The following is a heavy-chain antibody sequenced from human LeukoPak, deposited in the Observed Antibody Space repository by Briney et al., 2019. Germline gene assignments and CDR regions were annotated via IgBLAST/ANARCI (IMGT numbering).Heavy chain of an antibody. CDR1: GFTFSASA. Sequence: GGSLRLSCAASGFTFSASALHWVRQASGKGLEWVGRIRSEANSYATAYAASVRGRFTFSRDDSRNTAYLQMNSLKTEDTAVYYCTRLGDNSWGQGTLVTVSS. J-gene: IGHJ4*02. V-gene: IGHV3-73*01. CDR2: IRSEANSYAT. D-gene: IGHD2-21*01. CDR3: TRLGDNS.